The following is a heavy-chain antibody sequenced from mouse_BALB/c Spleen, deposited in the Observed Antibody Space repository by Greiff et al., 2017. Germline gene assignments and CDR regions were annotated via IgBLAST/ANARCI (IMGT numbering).Heavy chain of an antibody. J-gene: IGHJ3*01. CDR1: GYSFTSYW. Sequence: FQLQQSGTVLARPGASVKMSCKASGYSFTSYWMHWVKQRPGQGLEWIGAIYPGNSDTSYNQKFKGKAKLTAVTSASTAYMELSSLTNEDSAVYYCEANWDDAYWGQGTLVTVSA. D-gene: IGHD4-1*01. V-gene: IGHV1-5*01. CDR2: IYPGNSDT. CDR3: EANWDDAY.